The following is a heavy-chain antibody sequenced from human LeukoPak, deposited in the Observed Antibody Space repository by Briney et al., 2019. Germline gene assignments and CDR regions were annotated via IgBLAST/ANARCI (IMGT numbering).Heavy chain of an antibody. CDR1: GGTFSSYA. V-gene: IGHV1-69*06. J-gene: IGHJ3*02. CDR2: IIPIFGTA. D-gene: IGHD3-9*01. CDR3: ARVLTILYAFDI. Sequence: SVKVSCKASGGTFSSYAISWVRQAPGQGLEWMGGIIPIFGTANYAQKFQGRVTITADKSTSTAYMELSSLRSEDTAVYYCARVLTILYAFDIWGQGTMVTVSS.